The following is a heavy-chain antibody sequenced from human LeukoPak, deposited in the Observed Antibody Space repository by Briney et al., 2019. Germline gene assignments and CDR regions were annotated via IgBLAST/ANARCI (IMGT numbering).Heavy chain of an antibody. CDR2: INPSGGST. CDR1: GYTFTSYY. Sequence: GASVKVSCKASGYTFTSYYMHWVRQAPGQGLEWMGIINPSGGSTSYAQKFQGRVTMTRDTSTSTVYMELSSLRSEDTAVYYCARWSYCSGGSCYSAYYYYYGMDVWGQGTTVTVSS. J-gene: IGHJ6*02. D-gene: IGHD2-15*01. CDR3: ARWSYCSGGSCYSAYYYYYGMDV. V-gene: IGHV1-46*01.